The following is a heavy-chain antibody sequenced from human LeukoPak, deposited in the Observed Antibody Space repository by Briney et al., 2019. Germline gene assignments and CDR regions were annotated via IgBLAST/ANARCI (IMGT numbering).Heavy chain of an antibody. CDR1: GFTFSGSA. D-gene: IGHD2-2*01. CDR3: TRHCSSTSCYDWGFDY. CDR2: IRSKANSYAT. Sequence: GGSLRLSCAASGFTFSGSAMHWVRQAPGKGLEWVGRIRSKANSYATAYAASVKGRFTISRDDSKNTAYLQMNSLKTEDTAVYYCTRHCSSTSCYDWGFDYWGQGTLVTVSS. V-gene: IGHV3-73*01. J-gene: IGHJ4*02.